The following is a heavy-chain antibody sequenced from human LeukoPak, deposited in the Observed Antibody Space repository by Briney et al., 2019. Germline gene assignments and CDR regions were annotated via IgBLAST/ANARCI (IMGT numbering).Heavy chain of an antibody. V-gene: IGHV3-49*04. CDR3: ARGPIQLSIHNGIDA. J-gene: IGHJ6*02. CDR2: IRSKGYGGTT. Sequence: PGGSLSCSGTGSGFTFGDLAMSWVGQGPGKGLEGVGFIRSKGYGGTTEYAASVKGRFTISRDDSKSIAYLQMSSLTTEHTAVYYWARGPIQLSIHNGIDAWGQGTTVTVPS. D-gene: IGHD5-18*01. CDR1: GFTFGDLA.